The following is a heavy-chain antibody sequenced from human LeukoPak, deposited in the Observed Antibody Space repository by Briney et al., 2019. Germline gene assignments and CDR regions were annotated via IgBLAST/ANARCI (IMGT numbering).Heavy chain of an antibody. CDR3: ARPPDSGMYAYYFDY. Sequence: ASVKVSCKASGHTFTSYYMHWMRQAPGQGLEWMGIINPSGGSTSYAQKFQGRVTMTRDTSTSTVYMELSSLRSEDTAVYYCARPPDSGMYAYYFDYWGQGTLVTVSS. CDR1: GHTFTSYY. J-gene: IGHJ4*02. CDR2: INPSGGST. V-gene: IGHV1-46*01. D-gene: IGHD1-26*01.